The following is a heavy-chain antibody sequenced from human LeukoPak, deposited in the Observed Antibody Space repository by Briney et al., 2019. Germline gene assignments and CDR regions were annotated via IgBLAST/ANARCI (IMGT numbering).Heavy chain of an antibody. CDR2: VSGSGTST. CDR3: ARFMNSGTYASRWNAVGI. J-gene: IGHJ3*02. D-gene: IGHD3-10*01. V-gene: IGHV3-23*01. Sequence: PGGSLRLSCASSGFTFSSYAMTWVRQAPGKGLDWVSLVSGSGTSTYYADSVKGRFTVSRDNSKNTLFLQMNSLRAEDTAVYYCARFMNSGTYASRWNAVGIWGQGTMVTVSS. CDR1: GFTFSSYA.